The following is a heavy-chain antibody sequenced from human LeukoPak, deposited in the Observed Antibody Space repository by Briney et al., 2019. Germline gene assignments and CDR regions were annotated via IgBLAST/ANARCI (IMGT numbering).Heavy chain of an antibody. Sequence: SETLSLTCAVYGGSFSGYYWSWIRQPPGKGLEWIGEINHSGSTNYNPSLKSRVTISVDTSKNQFSLKLSSVTAADTAMYYCATIGYSSSWYRDDYWGQGTLVTVSS. D-gene: IGHD6-13*01. V-gene: IGHV4-34*01. J-gene: IGHJ4*02. CDR1: GGSFSGYY. CDR3: ATIGYSSSWYRDDY. CDR2: INHSGST.